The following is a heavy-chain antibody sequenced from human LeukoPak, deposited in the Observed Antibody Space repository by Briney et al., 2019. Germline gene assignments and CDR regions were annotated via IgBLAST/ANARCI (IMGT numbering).Heavy chain of an antibody. V-gene: IGHV3-30-3*01. D-gene: IGHD4-23*01. CDR3: ARDEEDYGGNSPLGH. CDR2: ISYDGSNK. CDR1: GFTFSSYA. Sequence: GGSLRLSCAASGFTFSSYAMHWVRQAPGKGLEWVAVISYDGSNKYYADSVKGRFTISRDNAKNTLDLQMNSLRAEDTAVYFCARDEEDYGGNSPLGHWGQGILVTVSS. J-gene: IGHJ4*02.